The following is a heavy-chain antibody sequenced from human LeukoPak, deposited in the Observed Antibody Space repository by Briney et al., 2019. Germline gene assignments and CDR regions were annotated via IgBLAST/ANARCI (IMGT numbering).Heavy chain of an antibody. J-gene: IGHJ5*02. V-gene: IGHV4-59*01. Sequence: PSETLSLTCTISGGSISSYYWSWIRQPPGKGLEWIGYIYYSGSTNYNPSLKSRVTISVDTSKNQFSLKLSSVTAADTAVYYCARDRRGSGNSWFDPWGQGTLVTVSS. D-gene: IGHD3-10*01. CDR1: GGSISSYY. CDR3: ARDRRGSGNSWFDP. CDR2: IYYSGST.